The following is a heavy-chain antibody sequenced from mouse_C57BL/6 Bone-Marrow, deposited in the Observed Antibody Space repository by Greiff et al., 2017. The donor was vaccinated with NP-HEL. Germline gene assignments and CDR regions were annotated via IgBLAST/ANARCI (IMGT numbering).Heavy chain of an antibody. D-gene: IGHD1-1*01. Sequence: DVKLVESGGGLVKPGGSLKLSCAASGFTFSSYAMSWVRQTPEKRLEWVATISDGGSYTYYPDNVKGRFTISRDNAKNNLYLQMSHLKSEDTAMYYCARDPTNGSSGYYAMDYWGQGTSVTVSS. CDR1: GFTFSSYA. CDR3: ARDPTNGSSGYYAMDY. V-gene: IGHV5-4*01. J-gene: IGHJ4*01. CDR2: ISDGGSYT.